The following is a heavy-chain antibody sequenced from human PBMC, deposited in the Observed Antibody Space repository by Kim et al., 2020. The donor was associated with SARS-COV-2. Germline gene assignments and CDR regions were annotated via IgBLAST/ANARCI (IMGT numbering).Heavy chain of an antibody. D-gene: IGHD5-18*01. V-gene: IGHV3-23*01. J-gene: IGHJ6*02. CDR3: AKDPYVDTADPLDV. Sequence: ADSVKGRFTNSRDNSKNTLYLQMNSLRAEDTAVYYCAKDPYVDTADPLDVWGQGTTVTVSS.